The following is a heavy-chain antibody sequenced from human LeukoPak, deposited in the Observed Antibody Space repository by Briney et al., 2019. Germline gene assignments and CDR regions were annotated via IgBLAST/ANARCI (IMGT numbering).Heavy chain of an antibody. D-gene: IGHD3-16*02. CDR2: ISAYNGNT. V-gene: IGHV1-18*01. Sequence: ASVKVSCKASGYTXTSYGISGVRQAPGQGLESMGWISAYNGNTNYAQKLQGRVTMTTDTSTSTAYMELRSLRSDDTAVYFCAREYYDYVWGSYRPVWFDPWGQGTLVTVSS. CDR3: AREYYDYVWGSYRPVWFDP. CDR1: GYTXTSYG. J-gene: IGHJ5*02.